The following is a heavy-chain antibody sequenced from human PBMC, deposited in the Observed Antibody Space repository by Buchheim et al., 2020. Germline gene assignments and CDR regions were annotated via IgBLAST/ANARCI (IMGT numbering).Heavy chain of an antibody. CDR2: IDPDDSYT. CDR3: ARQGCSSGVCYFFDL. D-gene: IGHD2-8*01. J-gene: IGHJ4*02. CDR1: GYTFTSHW. Sequence: EVQLVQSGAEVKKPGESLRISCKGFGYTFTSHWISWVRQMPGKGLEWMGRIDPDDSYTHSSPSFQGPVTISADKSISLYYPHWRSLKASDTAMYYCARQGCSSGVCYFFDLWGQGTL. V-gene: IGHV5-10-1*03.